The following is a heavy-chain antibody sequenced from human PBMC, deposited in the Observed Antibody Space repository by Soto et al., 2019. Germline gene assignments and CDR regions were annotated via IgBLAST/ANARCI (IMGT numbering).Heavy chain of an antibody. V-gene: IGHV3-30*02. J-gene: IGHJ4*02. CDR2: IWYDGSDK. CDR3: GAGQYFSDY. CDR1: GFTFSSYG. Sequence: PGGSLRLSCAASGFTFSSYGMHWVRQAPGKGLEWVAVIWYDGSDKYYAESVKGRFTISRDNSKNTLYLQINSLRVEDTAVYYCGAGQYFSDYWGQGTLVTVSS. D-gene: IGHD6-13*01.